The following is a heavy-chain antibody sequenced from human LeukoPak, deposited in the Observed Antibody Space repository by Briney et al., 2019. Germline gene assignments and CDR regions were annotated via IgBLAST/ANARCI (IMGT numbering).Heavy chain of an antibody. CDR3: AVGYYDSSGYRPIDY. Sequence: ASVKVSCKASGGTFSSYAISWVRQAPGQGLEWMGGIIPIFGTANYAQKFQGRVTITTDESTSTAYMELSSLRSEDTAVYYCAVGYYDSSGYRPIDYWGQATLVTVCS. CDR2: IIPIFGTA. V-gene: IGHV1-69*05. D-gene: IGHD3-22*01. J-gene: IGHJ4*02. CDR1: GGTFSSYA.